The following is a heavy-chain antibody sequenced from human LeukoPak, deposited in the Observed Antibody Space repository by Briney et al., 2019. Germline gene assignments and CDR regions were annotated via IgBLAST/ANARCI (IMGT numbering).Heavy chain of an antibody. CDR1: GFTFSSYE. V-gene: IGHV3-48*03. Sequence: GGSLRLSCAASGFTFSSYEVNWVRQAPGKGLEWVSYISSSGSTIYYADSVKGRFTISRDNSKNTLYLQMDSLRVEDTAMYFCTREKSVVVPSSYYYFDVWGRGTLVTVAS. J-gene: IGHJ2*01. CDR2: ISSSGSTI. D-gene: IGHD3-22*01. CDR3: TREKSVVVPSSYYYFDV.